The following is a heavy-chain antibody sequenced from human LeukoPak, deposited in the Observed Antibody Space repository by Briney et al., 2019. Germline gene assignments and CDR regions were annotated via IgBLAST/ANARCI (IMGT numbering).Heavy chain of an antibody. J-gene: IGHJ3*01. CDR2: ISGSGGST. CDR1: GFTFSSYA. CDR3: ARVGAGGPRRALDV. D-gene: IGHD6-13*01. V-gene: IGHV3-23*01. Sequence: GGSLRLSCAASGFTFSSYAMSWVRQAPGKGLEWVSAISGSGGSTYYADSVKGRFTISRDNSKNTLYLQMNSLRAEDTAVYYCARVGAGGPRRALDVWGQGTMVTVSS.